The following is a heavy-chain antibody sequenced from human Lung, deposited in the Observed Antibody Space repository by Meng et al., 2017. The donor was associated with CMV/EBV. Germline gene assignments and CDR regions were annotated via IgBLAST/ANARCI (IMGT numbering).Heavy chain of an antibody. V-gene: IGHV4-4*02. CDR2: IYHSGST. J-gene: IGHJ4*02. CDR1: GGSISSSNW. Sequence: QGRRQEPGPGRGTPSGTLSLTGAVSGGSISSSNWWSWVRQPPGKGLEWIGEIYHSGSTNYNPSLKSRVTISVDKSKNQFSLNLSSVTAADTAVYYCARVGQWLPIDYWGQGTLVTVSS. D-gene: IGHD6-19*01. CDR3: ARVGQWLPIDY.